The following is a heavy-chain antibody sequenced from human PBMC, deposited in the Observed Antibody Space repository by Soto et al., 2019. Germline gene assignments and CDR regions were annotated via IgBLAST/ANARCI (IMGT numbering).Heavy chain of an antibody. V-gene: IGHV3-74*03. D-gene: IGHD3-3*01. CDR3: VREGGLLRFLEWLPAYAMDV. Sequence: PGGSLRLSCAASGFTFSSYWMHWVRQVPGKGLVWVSRINSEGSITTYADSVKGRCTIPRDNAKNMLYLQMNSLRGEDTAVYYCVREGGLLRFLEWLPAYAMDVWGQGTTVTVSS. J-gene: IGHJ6*02. CDR1: GFTFSSYW. CDR2: INSEGSIT.